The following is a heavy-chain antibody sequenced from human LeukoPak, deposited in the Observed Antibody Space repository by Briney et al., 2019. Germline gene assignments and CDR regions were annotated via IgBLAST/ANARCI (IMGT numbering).Heavy chain of an antibody. J-gene: IGHJ5*02. Sequence: ASVKVSCKASGGTFSSYAISWVRQAPGQGLEWMGGIIPIFGTANYAQKFQGRVTITTDESTCTAYMELSSLRSEDTAVYYCAIYDSSSSNNWFDPWGQGTLVTVSS. D-gene: IGHD6-6*01. CDR2: IIPIFGTA. CDR3: AIYDSSSSNNWFDP. V-gene: IGHV1-69*05. CDR1: GGTFSSYA.